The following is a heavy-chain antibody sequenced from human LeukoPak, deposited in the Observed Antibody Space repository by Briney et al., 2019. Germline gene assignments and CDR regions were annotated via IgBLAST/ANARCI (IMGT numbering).Heavy chain of an antibody. CDR2: IYADKTT. D-gene: IGHD3-10*01. CDR3: ARDAKYYYGSRTYFFFEY. Sequence: PSETLSLTCSVSGGSFSTYYWSWIRQPAGKGLEWIGHIYADKTTDYNPSLKSRVTMSIDASRNQFSLKLSSVTAADTAVYYCARDAKYYYGSRTYFFFEYWGQGTLLSVSS. V-gene: IGHV4-4*07. CDR1: GGSFSTYY. J-gene: IGHJ4*02.